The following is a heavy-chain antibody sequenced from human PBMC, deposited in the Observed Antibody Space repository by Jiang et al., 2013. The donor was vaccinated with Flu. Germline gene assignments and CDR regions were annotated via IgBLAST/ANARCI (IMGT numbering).Heavy chain of an antibody. CDR1: GFTFSSYG. J-gene: IGHJ4*02. CDR3: AKDPGRFLEWLLSG. V-gene: IGHV3-30*18. D-gene: IGHD3-3*01. Sequence: GRSLRLSCAASGFTFSSYGMHWVRQAPGKGLEWVAVISYDGSNKYYADSVKGRFTISRDNSKNTLYLQMNSLRAEDTAVYYCAKDPGRFLEWLLSGWGQGTLVTVSS. CDR2: ISYDGSNK.